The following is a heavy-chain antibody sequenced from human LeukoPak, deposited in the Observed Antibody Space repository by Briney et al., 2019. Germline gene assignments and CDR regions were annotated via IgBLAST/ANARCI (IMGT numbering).Heavy chain of an antibody. V-gene: IGHV4-39*01. J-gene: IGHJ4*02. CDR3: VLLVAAAGTFDY. CDR1: GGSFSGYY. CDR2: IYYSGST. Sequence: DPSETLSLTCAVYGGSFSGYYWGWIHQPPGKGLEWIGSIYYSGSTYYNPSLKSRVTISVDTSKNQFSLKLSSVTAADTAVYYCVLLVAAAGTFDYWGQGTLVTVSS. D-gene: IGHD6-13*01.